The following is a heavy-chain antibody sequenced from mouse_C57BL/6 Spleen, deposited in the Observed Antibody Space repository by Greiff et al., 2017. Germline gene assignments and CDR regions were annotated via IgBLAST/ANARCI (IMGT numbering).Heavy chain of an antibody. Sequence: VQLQQSGAELVKPGASVKISCKASGYAFSSYWMNWVKQRPGKGLEWIGQIYPGDGDTNYNGKFKGKATLTADKSSSTAYMQLSSLTSEDSAVYFCARTDCSRGCDYWGQGTSVTVSS. D-gene: IGHD1-1*01. CDR3: ARTDCSRGCDY. V-gene: IGHV1-80*01. J-gene: IGHJ4*01. CDR1: GYAFSSYW. CDR2: IYPGDGDT.